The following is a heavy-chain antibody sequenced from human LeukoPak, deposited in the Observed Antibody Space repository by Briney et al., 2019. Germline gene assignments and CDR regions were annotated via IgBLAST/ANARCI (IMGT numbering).Heavy chain of an antibody. Sequence: PGGSLRLSCAASGFTFSSYGMHRVRQAPNRGLEWVAVISYDGSNKYYADSVKGRFTISRDKSKNTLYLHMNSLRAEDTAVYYCAKDSIVYYCYYMDVWGKGTTVTVSS. CDR2: ISYDGSNK. V-gene: IGHV3-30*18. J-gene: IGHJ6*03. D-gene: IGHD3-16*02. CDR3: AKDSIVYYCYYMDV. CDR1: GFTFSSYG.